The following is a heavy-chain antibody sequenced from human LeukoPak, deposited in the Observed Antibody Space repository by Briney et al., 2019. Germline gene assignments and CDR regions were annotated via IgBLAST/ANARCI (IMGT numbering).Heavy chain of an antibody. Sequence: ASVMVSCKASGYSFISYGITWVRQAPGQGLEWMGWISAYNGNTNYAQKFQGRVTMTTDTSTTTAYMELKSLRSDDTAVYYCARDRTSTVATPSDAFDIWGQGTMVTVSS. V-gene: IGHV1-18*01. CDR2: ISAYNGNT. D-gene: IGHD4-23*01. CDR1: GYSFISYG. J-gene: IGHJ3*02. CDR3: ARDRTSTVATPSDAFDI.